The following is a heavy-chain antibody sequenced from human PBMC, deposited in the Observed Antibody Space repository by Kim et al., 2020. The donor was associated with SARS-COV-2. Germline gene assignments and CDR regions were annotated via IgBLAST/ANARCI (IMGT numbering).Heavy chain of an antibody. J-gene: IGHJ6*02. CDR2: IYTSGST. V-gene: IGHV4-61*02. D-gene: IGHD3-10*01. CDR3: ARCMVRGVNLYYYGMDV. Sequence: SETLSLTCTFSGGSISSGSYYWSWIRQPAGKGLEWIGRIYTSGSTNYNPSLKSRVTISVDTSKNQFSLKLSSVTAADTAVYYCARCMVRGVNLYYYGMDVWGQGTTVTVSS. CDR1: GGSISSGSYY.